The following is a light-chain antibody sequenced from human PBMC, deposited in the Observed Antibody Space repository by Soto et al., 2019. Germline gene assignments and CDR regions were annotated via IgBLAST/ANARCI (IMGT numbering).Light chain of an antibody. CDR2: KAS. Sequence: DIQMTQSPSTLSASVGDRVSITCRTSQSINSWLAWYQQKPGEAPKLLIYKASSLESGVPSRFSGSGSGTDFTLTISSLQPEDFATYYCLLDFRYFWAFGQGTKVDIK. J-gene: IGKJ1*01. CDR1: QSINSW. CDR3: LLDFRYFWA. V-gene: IGKV1-5*03.